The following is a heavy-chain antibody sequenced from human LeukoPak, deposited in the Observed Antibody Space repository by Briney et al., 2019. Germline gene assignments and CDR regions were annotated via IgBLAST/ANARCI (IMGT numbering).Heavy chain of an antibody. D-gene: IGHD4-17*01. J-gene: IGHJ5*02. V-gene: IGHV3-23*01. CDR1: GFTFSSYA. Sequence: GGPLRLSCAASGFTFSSYAMSWVRQAPGKGLEWVSAISGSGGSTYYADSVEGRFTISRDNSKNTLYLQMNSLRAEDTAVYYCAKETYGDYEGWFDPWGQGTLVTVSS. CDR2: ISGSGGST. CDR3: AKETYGDYEGWFDP.